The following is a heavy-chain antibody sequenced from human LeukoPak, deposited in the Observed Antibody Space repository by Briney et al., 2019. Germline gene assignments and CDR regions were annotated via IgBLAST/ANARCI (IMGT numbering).Heavy chain of an antibody. CDR2: IKSKTDGGTT. J-gene: IGHJ6*02. CDR1: GFTFSDYG. CDR3: TTDTGTTRYYYYGMDV. V-gene: IGHV3-15*01. Sequence: PGGSLRLSCTASGFTFSDYGMHWVRQAPGKGLEWVGRIKSKTDGGTTDYAAPVKGRFTISRDDSKNTLYLQMNSLKTEDTAVYYCTTDTGTTRYYYYGMDVWGQGTTVTVSS. D-gene: IGHD1-1*01.